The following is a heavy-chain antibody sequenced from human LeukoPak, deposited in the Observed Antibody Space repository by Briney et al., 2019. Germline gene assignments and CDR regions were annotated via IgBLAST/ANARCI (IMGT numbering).Heavy chain of an antibody. CDR1: GFTFSSYS. J-gene: IGHJ3*02. CDR2: ISSSSSYI. Sequence: GGSLRVSCAASGFTFSSYSMNWVRQAPGKGLEWVSSISSSSSYIYYADSVKGRFTISRDNAKNSLYLQMNSLRAEDTAVYYCARERDASDAFDIWSQGTMVTVSS. V-gene: IGHV3-21*01. D-gene: IGHD5-24*01. CDR3: ARERDASDAFDI.